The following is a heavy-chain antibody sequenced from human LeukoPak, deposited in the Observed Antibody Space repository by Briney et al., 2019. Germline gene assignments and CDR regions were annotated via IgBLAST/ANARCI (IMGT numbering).Heavy chain of an antibody. J-gene: IGHJ6*03. V-gene: IGHV3-30*04. Sequence: GGSLRLSCAAPGFTFSSYAMHWVRQAPGKGLEWVAVISYDGSNKYYADSVKGRFTISRDNSKNTLYLQMNSLRAEDTAVYYCARGLVYGSGSFSLGYYYYMDVWGKGTTVTVSS. CDR3: ARGLVYGSGSFSLGYYYYMDV. CDR2: ISYDGSNK. D-gene: IGHD3-10*01. CDR1: GFTFSSYA.